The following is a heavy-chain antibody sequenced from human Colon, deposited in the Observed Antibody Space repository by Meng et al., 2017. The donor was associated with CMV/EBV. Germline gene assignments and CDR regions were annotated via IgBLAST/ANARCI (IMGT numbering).Heavy chain of an antibody. CDR2: ITGGGVST. CDR3: ARALAAAGRSYFYYGMDV. V-gene: IGHV3-23*01. CDR1: GFTSVNHA. J-gene: IGHJ6*02. Sequence: GESLKISCAVAGFTSVNHALTWVRQAPGKGLEWVSSITGGGVSTYYVDSVKGRFTISRDNSKNTQYLQMNSLRAEDTAVYYCARALAAAGRSYFYYGMDVWGQGTTVTVSS. D-gene: IGHD6-13*01.